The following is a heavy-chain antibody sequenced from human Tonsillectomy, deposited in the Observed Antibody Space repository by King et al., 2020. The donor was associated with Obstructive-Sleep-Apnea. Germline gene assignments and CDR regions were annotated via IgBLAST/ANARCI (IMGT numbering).Heavy chain of an antibody. CDR2: VYYSGST. Sequence: QLQESGPGLVKPSETLSLTCTVSDGSISSYAWSWIRQPPGKGLEWIGYVYYSGSTNYNPSLKSRVIISVDTSKNQFSLKLSSVTAADTAVYYCARHAVPALVLQWLTGYFDYWGQGTLVTVSS. V-gene: IGHV4-59*08. CDR1: DGSISSYA. J-gene: IGHJ4*02. D-gene: IGHD6-19*01. CDR3: ARHAVPALVLQWLTGYFDY.